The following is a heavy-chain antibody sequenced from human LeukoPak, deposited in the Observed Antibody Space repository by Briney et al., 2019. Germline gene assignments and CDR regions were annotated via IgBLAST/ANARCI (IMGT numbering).Heavy chain of an antibody. CDR1: GGSINNYY. V-gene: IGHV4-39*01. CDR2: IYYSGST. CDR3: ARLSGYYDSSGYLPFDY. Sequence: SETLSLTCTVSGGSINNYYWSWIRQPPGKGLEWIGSIYYSGSTYYNPSLKSRVTISVDTSNNQFSLKLSSVTAADTAVYYCARLSGYYDSSGYLPFDYWGQGTLVTVSS. D-gene: IGHD3-22*01. J-gene: IGHJ4*02.